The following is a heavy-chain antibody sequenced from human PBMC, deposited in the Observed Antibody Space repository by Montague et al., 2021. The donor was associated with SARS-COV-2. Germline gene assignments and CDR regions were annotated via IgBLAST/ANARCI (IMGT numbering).Heavy chain of an antibody. CDR3: AHRRGLLLSDAFDI. D-gene: IGHD1-26*01. J-gene: IGHJ3*02. Sequence: PALVKPTQTLTLTCTFSGFSLSTSGVGVGWIRQPPGKALEWLALIYWDDDKRYSPSLKSRLTITKDTSKSQEVLTMTNMDPVDTATYYCAHRRGLLLSDAFDIWGQGTMVTVSS. V-gene: IGHV2-5*02. CDR2: IYWDDDK. CDR1: GFSLSTSGVG.